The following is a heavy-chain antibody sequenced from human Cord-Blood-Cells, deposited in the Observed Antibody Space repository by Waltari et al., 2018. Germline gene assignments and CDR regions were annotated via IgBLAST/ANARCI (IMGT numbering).Heavy chain of an antibody. CDR3: VAAAGRDAFDI. Sequence: EVQLVESGGGLVQPGGSLRLSCAASGFTFSSYWMSWVRQAPGKGVDGGANIKQDGSEKYYGDAVKGRFTISRDNAKNSLYLQMNSLRAEDTAVYYCVAAAGRDAFDIWGQGTMVTVSS. J-gene: IGHJ3*02. CDR2: IKQDGSEK. CDR1: GFTFSSYW. D-gene: IGHD6-13*01. V-gene: IGHV3-7*01.